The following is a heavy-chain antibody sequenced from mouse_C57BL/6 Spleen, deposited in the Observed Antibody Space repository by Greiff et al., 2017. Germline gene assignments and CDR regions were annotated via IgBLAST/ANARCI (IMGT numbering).Heavy chain of an antibody. CDR2: INYDGSST. CDR1: GFTFSDYY. J-gene: IGHJ2*01. D-gene: IGHD1-1*01. V-gene: IGHV5-16*01. Sequence: EVKLMESEGGLVQPGSSMKLSCTASGFTFSDYYMAWVRQVPEKGLEWVANINYDGSSTYYLDSLKSRFIISRDNAKNILYLQMSSLKSEDTATYYCASEGTTVVATSYFDYWGQGTTLTVSS. CDR3: ASEGTTVVATSYFDY.